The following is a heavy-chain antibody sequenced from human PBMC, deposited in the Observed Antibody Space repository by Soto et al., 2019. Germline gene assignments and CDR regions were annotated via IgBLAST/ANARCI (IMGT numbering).Heavy chain of an antibody. CDR1: GFTVSSNY. V-gene: IGHV3-66*01. CDR3: ARAKFVWFGPYDY. J-gene: IGHJ4*02. D-gene: IGHD3-10*01. CDR2: IYSGGST. Sequence: EVQLVESGGGLVQPGGSLRLSCAASGFTVSSNYMSWVRQAPGKGLEWVSVIYSGGSTYYADSVKGRFTISRDNSKNTLYRAMHSLTAEDTAVYYCARAKFVWFGPYDYWGKGTLVTVSS.